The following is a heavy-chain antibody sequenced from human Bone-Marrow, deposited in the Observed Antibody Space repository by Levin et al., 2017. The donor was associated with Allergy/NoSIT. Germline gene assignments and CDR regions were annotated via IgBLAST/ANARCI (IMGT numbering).Heavy chain of an antibody. CDR1: GGAFSNYA. J-gene: IGHJ4*02. V-gene: IGHV1-69*13. CDR3: ASRPRREYYFDS. Sequence: AASVKVSCKASGGAFSNYAFSWVRQAPGQGLEWVGNIVPIFGTTNFAQNFQGRVTLTADESTNTTYMELSSLRSEDTAIYYCASRPRREYYFDSWGPGTLVTVSS. CDR2: IVPIFGTT.